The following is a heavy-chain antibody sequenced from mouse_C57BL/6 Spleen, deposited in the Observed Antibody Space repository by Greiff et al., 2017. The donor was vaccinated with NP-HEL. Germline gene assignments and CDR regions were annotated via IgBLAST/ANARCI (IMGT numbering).Heavy chain of an antibody. J-gene: IGHJ2*01. D-gene: IGHD1-1*01. CDR2: IDPETGGT. Sequence: QVQLQQSGAELVRPGASVTLSCKASGYTFTDYEMHWVKQTPVHGLEWIGAIDPETGGTAYNQKFKGKAILTADKSSSTAYLELRSLTSEDSAVYYGTKRDYGSSYGGQGTTLTVSS. V-gene: IGHV1-15*01. CDR1: GYTFTDYE. CDR3: TKRDYGSSY.